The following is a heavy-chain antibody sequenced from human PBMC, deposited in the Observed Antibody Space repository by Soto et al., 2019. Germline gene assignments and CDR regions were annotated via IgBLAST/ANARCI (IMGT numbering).Heavy chain of an antibody. V-gene: IGHV3-23*01. CDR3: AKDVAGTGYWSTDAFDI. Sequence: GGSLRLSCAASGFTFSSYAMSWVRQAPGKGLEWVSAISGSGGSTYYADSVKGRFTISRDNSKNTLYLQMNSLRAEDTAVYYYAKDVAGTGYWSTDAFDIWGQGTMVTVSS. CDR2: ISGSGGST. D-gene: IGHD6-19*01. J-gene: IGHJ3*02. CDR1: GFTFSSYA.